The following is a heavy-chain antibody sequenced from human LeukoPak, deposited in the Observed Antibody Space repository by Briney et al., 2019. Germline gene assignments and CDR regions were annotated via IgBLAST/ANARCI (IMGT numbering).Heavy chain of an antibody. D-gene: IGHD6-13*01. J-gene: IGHJ4*02. CDR2: ISYDGSNK. CDR3: ARVGLQQLVFDY. V-gene: IGHV3-30*04. Sequence: GGSLRLSCAASGFTFSSYAMHWVGQAPGKGLEWVAVISYDGSNKYYADSVKGRLTISRDNSKNTLYLQMHSLRAEDTAVYYCARVGLQQLVFDYWGQGTLVTVSS. CDR1: GFTFSSYA.